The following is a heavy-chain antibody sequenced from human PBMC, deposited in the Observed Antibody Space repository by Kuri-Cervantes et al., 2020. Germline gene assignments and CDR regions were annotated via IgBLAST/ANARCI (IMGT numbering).Heavy chain of an antibody. CDR2: ISGSSTAI. V-gene: IGHV3-48*01. D-gene: IGHD3-22*01. CDR3: AKGRDNGYSPFDY. J-gene: IGHJ4*01. CDR1: GFTFSTNS. Sequence: GGSLRLSCAASGFTFSTNSMDWVRQAPGKGLEWVSYISGSSTAISYADSVKGRFTISRDNANNSLYLQMNTLRVEDTAVYFCAKGRDNGYSPFDYWGHGALVTVSS.